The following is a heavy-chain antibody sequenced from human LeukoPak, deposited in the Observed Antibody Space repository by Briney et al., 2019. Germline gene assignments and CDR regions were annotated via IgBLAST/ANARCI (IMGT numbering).Heavy chain of an antibody. CDR1: GFTFSSYE. CDR3: ARDSYYYDSSGFITEYFQH. V-gene: IGHV3-48*03. J-gene: IGHJ1*01. CDR2: ISSSGSTI. Sequence: GGSLRLSCAASGFTFSSYEMNWVRQAPGKGLEWVSYISSSGSTIYYADSVQGRFTISRDNAKNSLYLQMNSLRAEDTAVYYCARDSYYYDSSGFITEYFQHWGQGTLVTVSS. D-gene: IGHD3-22*01.